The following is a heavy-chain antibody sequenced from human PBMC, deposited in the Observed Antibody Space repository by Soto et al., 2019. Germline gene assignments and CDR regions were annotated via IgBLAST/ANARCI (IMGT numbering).Heavy chain of an antibody. CDR1: GGSISSSSYY. Sequence: SETLSLTCTVSGGSISSSSYYWGWIRQPPGKGLEWIGSIYYSGSTYYNPSLKSRVTISVDTSKNQFSLKLSSVTAADTAVYYCARHGGWELSYVVEYFQHWGQGTLVTVSS. J-gene: IGHJ1*01. CDR2: IYYSGST. D-gene: IGHD1-26*01. V-gene: IGHV4-39*01. CDR3: ARHGGWELSYVVEYFQH.